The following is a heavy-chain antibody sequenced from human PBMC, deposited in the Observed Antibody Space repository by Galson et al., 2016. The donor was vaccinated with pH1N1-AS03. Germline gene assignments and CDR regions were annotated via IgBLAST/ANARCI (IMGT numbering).Heavy chain of an antibody. D-gene: IGHD6-19*01. J-gene: IGHJ3*02. V-gene: IGHV4-31*03. CDR1: GGSIKTDGYY. CDR2: MYYSGNT. CDR3: ARRDAVAGTWGAFDI. Sequence: TLSLTCTVSGGSIKTDGYYWSWIRQHPGKGLEWIGFMYYSGNTYSNPSLKSRVIISVDTPKNQFSLRLTSVTAADTAVYYCARRDAVAGTWGAFDIWGQGTMVTVSS.